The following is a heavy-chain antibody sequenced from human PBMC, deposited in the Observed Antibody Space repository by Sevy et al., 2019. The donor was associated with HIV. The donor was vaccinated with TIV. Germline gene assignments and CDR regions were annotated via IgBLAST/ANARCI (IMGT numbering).Heavy chain of an antibody. D-gene: IGHD3-3*01. J-gene: IGHJ6*02. Sequence: ASVKVSCKVSGYTLTKLPMHWVRQAPGKGLEWMGGFDPEDGETICAQRFQGRVTMTEDTSTDTAYMELSSLRSEDTAVYYCATLDFWSENPFYGTDVWGQGTTVTVSS. CDR3: ATLDFWSENPFYGTDV. CDR1: GYTLTKLP. V-gene: IGHV1-24*01. CDR2: FDPEDGET.